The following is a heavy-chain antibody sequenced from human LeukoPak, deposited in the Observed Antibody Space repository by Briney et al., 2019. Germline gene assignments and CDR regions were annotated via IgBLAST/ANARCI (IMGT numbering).Heavy chain of an antibody. J-gene: IGHJ4*02. CDR2: ISAYNGNT. CDR3: ARDPWYSPRYYYDSSGRYYFDY. CDR1: GYTFTSYG. Sequence: GASVKVSCKASGYTFTSYGISWVRQAPGLGLEWMGWISAYNGNTNYAQKLQGRVTMTTDTSTSTAYMELRSLRSDDTAVYYCARDPWYSPRYYYDSSGRYYFDYWGQGTLVTVSS. V-gene: IGHV1-18*01. D-gene: IGHD3-22*01.